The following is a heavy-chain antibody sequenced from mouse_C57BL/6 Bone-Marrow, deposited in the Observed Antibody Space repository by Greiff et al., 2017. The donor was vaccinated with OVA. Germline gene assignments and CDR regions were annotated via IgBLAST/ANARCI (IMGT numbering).Heavy chain of an antibody. D-gene: IGHD2-1*01. V-gene: IGHV1-42*01. CDR1: GYSFTGYY. CDR3: AIYGTAWFAY. J-gene: IGHJ3*01. CDR2: INPSTGGT. Sequence: DVKLVESGPELVKPGASVKISCKASGYSFTGYYMNWVKQSPEKSLEWIGEINPSTGGTSYNQKFKAKATLTVDKSSSTAYMQLKSLTSEDSAVYYCAIYGTAWFAYWGQGTLVTVSA.